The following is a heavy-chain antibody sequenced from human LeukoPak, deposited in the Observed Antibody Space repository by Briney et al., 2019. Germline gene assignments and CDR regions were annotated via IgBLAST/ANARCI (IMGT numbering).Heavy chain of an antibody. CDR1: GFPFSSHS. D-gene: IGHD4-23*01. J-gene: IGHJ5*02. CDR2: ISGSGGST. V-gene: IGHV3-23*01. CDR3: ANGGSFDP. Sequence: GGSLTLPRATSGFPFSSHSLRWVRPAPREGLEWVSPISGSGGSTYYADSVKGRFTISRDNSKNTLYLQMNSLRAEDTAVYYCANGGSFDPWGQGTLVTVSS.